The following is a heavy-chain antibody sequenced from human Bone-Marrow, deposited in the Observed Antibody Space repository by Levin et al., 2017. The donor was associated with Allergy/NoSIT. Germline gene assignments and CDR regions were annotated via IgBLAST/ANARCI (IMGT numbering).Heavy chain of an antibody. Sequence: LRETLSLTCAASGFTFSSYAMYWVRQAPGKGLEWVAVISHDESNIFYVDSVKGRFTISRDNSKNTFYLQMNSLRDEDTAVYYCARGTGNFFDYWGQGTLVTVSS. CDR2: ISHDESNI. D-gene: IGHD1/OR15-1a*01. CDR3: ARGTGNFFDY. CDR1: GFTFSSYA. J-gene: IGHJ4*02. V-gene: IGHV3-30-3*02.